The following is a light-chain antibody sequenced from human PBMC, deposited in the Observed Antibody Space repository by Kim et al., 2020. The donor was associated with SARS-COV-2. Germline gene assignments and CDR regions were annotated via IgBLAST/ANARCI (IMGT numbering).Light chain of an antibody. CDR2: GAS. CDR1: QSCSSSY. CDR3: QQYGSSPRYT. Sequence: PWESATRYCRASQSCSSSYLAWYQQKPGQAPRLLIYGASSRATGIPDRFSGSGSGTDFTLTISRLEPEDFAVYYCQQYGSSPRYTFGQGTKLEI. J-gene: IGKJ2*01. V-gene: IGKV3-20*01.